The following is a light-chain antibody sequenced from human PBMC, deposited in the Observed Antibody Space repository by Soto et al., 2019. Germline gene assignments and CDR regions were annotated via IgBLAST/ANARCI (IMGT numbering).Light chain of an antibody. V-gene: IGLV2-23*01. J-gene: IGLJ2*01. CDR3: CSYAGRSTWDVV. CDR1: SSDVGGSGL. Sequence: QSALTQPASVSGSPGQSITISCTGTSSDVGGSGLVSWYQFHPGKAPKLLIFEGFKRPSGVSNRFSGSKSGSTASPTISGLQAEDEADYYCCSYAGRSTWDVVFGGGTKVTVL. CDR2: EGF.